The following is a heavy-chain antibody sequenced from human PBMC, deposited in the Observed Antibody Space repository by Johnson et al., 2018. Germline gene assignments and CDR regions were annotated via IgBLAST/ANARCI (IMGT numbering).Heavy chain of an antibody. CDR3: ARERWGHDYGGKVGAFDI. D-gene: IGHD4-23*01. V-gene: IGHV3-30*03. CDR2: ISYDGSNK. J-gene: IGHJ3*02. CDR1: GFTFSSYG. Sequence: QVQLVQSGGGVVQPGRSLRLSCAASGFTFSSYGMHWVRQAPGKGLEWVAVISYDGSNKYYADSVKGRFTISRDNSKNTLYLQRNSLRAEDTAVYYCARERWGHDYGGKVGAFDIWGQGTMVTVSS.